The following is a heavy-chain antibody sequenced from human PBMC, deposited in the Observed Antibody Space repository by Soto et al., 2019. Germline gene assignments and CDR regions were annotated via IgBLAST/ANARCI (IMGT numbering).Heavy chain of an antibody. Sequence: QVPLVQSGPEMNQPGASVKVSCKTSGYTFTHHGLSWVRQAPGQGLEWMGWISAHNGDTIYARTVQGRVTMTRDTSTTTASMELPSLCSDDTAVYYCTLPWKWQVGAGASNTWSQGTMVTVSS. J-gene: IGHJ3*01. CDR2: ISAHNGDT. CDR3: TLPWKWQVGAGASNT. CDR1: GYTFTHHG. D-gene: IGHD5-12*01. V-gene: IGHV1-18*01.